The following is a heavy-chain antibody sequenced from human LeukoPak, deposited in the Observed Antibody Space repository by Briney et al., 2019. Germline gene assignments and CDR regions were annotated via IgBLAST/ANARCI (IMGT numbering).Heavy chain of an antibody. V-gene: IGHV3-23*01. CDR2: ISGSGGST. Sequence: GGSLRLSCAASGFTFSSYGMRWVRQAPGKGLEWVSAISGSGGSTYYADSVKGRFTISRDNAKNSLYLQMNSLRAEDTAVYYCARVKWPYGFDPWGQGTLVTVSS. J-gene: IGHJ5*02. CDR3: ARVKWPYGFDP. D-gene: IGHD5-12*01. CDR1: GFTFSSYG.